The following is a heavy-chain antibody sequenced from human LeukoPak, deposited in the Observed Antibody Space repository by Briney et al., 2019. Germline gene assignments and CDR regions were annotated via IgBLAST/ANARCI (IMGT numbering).Heavy chain of an antibody. V-gene: IGHV1-2*02. Sequence: ASVKVSCKTSGYTFTAYYLHWVRQAPGQGLEWMGYIDPNINGATYVQKFQGRVTLTRDTSISTVYMELSSLTSDDTAIYYCARESGSFDSWGQGTLVTVSS. J-gene: IGHJ4*02. D-gene: IGHD1-26*01. CDR2: IDPNINGA. CDR3: ARESGSFDS. CDR1: GYTFTAYY.